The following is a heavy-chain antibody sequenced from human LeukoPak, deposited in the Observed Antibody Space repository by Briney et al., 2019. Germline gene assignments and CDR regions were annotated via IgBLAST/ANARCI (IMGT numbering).Heavy chain of an antibody. D-gene: IGHD3-10*01. Sequence: GGSLRLSCAASEFTFSTYWMSWVRQAPGKGLEWVADIKQDGSEKYYVDSVKGRFTISRQNAKNSLYLQMNSLRAEDTALYYCARYGSGSYYYYYYMDVWGKGTTVTVSS. CDR1: EFTFSTYW. V-gene: IGHV3-7*03. CDR3: ARYGSGSYYYYYYMDV. J-gene: IGHJ6*03. CDR2: IKQDGSEK.